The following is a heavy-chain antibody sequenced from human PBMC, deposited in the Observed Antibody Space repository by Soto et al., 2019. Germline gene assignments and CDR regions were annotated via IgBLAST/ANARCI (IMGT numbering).Heavy chain of an antibody. D-gene: IGHD3-22*01. CDR3: ALRSMAVVPEY. CDR1: GDSISSCY. Sequence: QVQLQESGPGLVKRSETLSLTCAVSGDSISSCYCMWIRQPPGKGLESIGYLYYGRSANYNPSLKSRVTLSVDTSTNQCSLTLSSMTAADTAVYYCALRSMAVVPEYWGQGTLVTVSS. V-gene: IGHV4-59*01. CDR2: LYYGRSA. J-gene: IGHJ4*02.